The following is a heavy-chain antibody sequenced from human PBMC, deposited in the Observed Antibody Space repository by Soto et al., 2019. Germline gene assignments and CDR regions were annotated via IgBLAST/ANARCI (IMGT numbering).Heavy chain of an antibody. CDR1: GFIFSEHG. CDR2: IGGTPDGGRV. CDR3: TRGRFGSYGP. Sequence: PGGSLRLSRSASGFIFSEHGMSWIRRAPGRGPEWVAFIGGTPDGGRVEYAASARGRFTISRDDAKTSVYLQMNSLRLDDTGVYYCTRGRFGSYGPWGQGTLVTVS. V-gene: IGHV3-49*03. J-gene: IGHJ5*02. D-gene: IGHD3-3*01.